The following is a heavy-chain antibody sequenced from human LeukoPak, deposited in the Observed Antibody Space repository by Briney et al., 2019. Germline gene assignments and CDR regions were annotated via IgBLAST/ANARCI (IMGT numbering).Heavy chain of an antibody. CDR1: GGSISSYY. D-gene: IGHD5-18*01. CDR2: IYYSGST. CDR3: ARGYSHTFLADH. Sequence: SETLSLTCSVSGGSISSYYWTWIRQPPGKGLEWIGYIYYSGSTNYNPSLKSRVIISLDTPNNQFSPRLRSVTAADTAVYYCARGYSHTFLADHWGQGILVSVSS. J-gene: IGHJ4*02. V-gene: IGHV4-59*01.